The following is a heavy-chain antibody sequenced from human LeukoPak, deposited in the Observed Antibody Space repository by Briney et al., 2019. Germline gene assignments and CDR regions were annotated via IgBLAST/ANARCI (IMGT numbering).Heavy chain of an antibody. CDR3: ARGKLQWLVPEGFDY. J-gene: IGHJ4*02. Sequence: GSLRLSCAASGFTFSNAWMSWVRQVPGKGLEWVGRIKNKADGGTADYAAPVKGRFTISRDDSRNTLYLQMNSLKPEDSAVYYCARGKLQWLVPEGFDYWGQGTLVTVSS. D-gene: IGHD6-19*01. V-gene: IGHV3-15*01. CDR2: IKNKADGGTA. CDR1: GFTFSNAW.